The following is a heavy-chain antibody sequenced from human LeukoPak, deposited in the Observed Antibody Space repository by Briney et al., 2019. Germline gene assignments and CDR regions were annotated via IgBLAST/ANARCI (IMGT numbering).Heavy chain of an antibody. D-gene: IGHD3-22*01. J-gene: IGHJ4*02. Sequence: ASVKVSCKASGYTFTGYYMHWVRQAPGQGLVWMGWINPNSGGTNYAQKFQGWVTMTRDTSISTAYMELSRLRSDDTAVYYCARGLSGDSSGYYYGYWGQGTLVTVSS. V-gene: IGHV1-2*04. CDR3: ARGLSGDSSGYYYGY. CDR1: GYTFTGYY. CDR2: INPNSGGT.